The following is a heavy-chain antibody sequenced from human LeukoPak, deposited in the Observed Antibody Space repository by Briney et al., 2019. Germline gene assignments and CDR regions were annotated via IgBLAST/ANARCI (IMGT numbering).Heavy chain of an antibody. CDR2: ISGSGGST. J-gene: IGHJ4*02. CDR3: AKLGGSGGSCFDY. D-gene: IGHD2-15*01. V-gene: IGHV3-23*01. Sequence: GGSLRLSCEASGFTFSSYAMSWVRQAPGKGLEWVSAISGSGGSTYYADSVKGRFTISRDNSKNTLYLQMNSLRAEDTAVYYCAKLGGSGGSCFDYWGQGTLVTVSS. CDR1: GFTFSSYA.